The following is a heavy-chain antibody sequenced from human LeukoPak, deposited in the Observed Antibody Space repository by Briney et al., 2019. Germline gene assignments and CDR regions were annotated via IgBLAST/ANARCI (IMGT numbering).Heavy chain of an antibody. CDR3: ARDRGATVTSSTYYFDY. Sequence: SETLSLTRTVSGGSISSGDYYWSWIRQPPGKGLEWIGYIYYSGSTYYNPSLKSRVTISVDTSKNQFSLKLSSVTAADTAVYYCARDRGATVTSSTYYFDYWGQGTLVTVSS. CDR1: GGSISSGDYY. V-gene: IGHV4-30-4*01. D-gene: IGHD4-17*01. J-gene: IGHJ4*02. CDR2: IYYSGST.